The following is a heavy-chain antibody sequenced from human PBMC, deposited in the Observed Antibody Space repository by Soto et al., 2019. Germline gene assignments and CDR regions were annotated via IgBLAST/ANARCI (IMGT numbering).Heavy chain of an antibody. Sequence: QVQLVQSGAEVKKPGSSLKVSCTASGGTLNNYAISWLRQAPGQGLEWMGGIITAFGPAIYAQKLQGRVLITADESTQTAHMDLSSMRSEDTAVYYCAAVGSWARLDNWGKGPLVPVSP. J-gene: IGHJ4*02. D-gene: IGHD6-13*01. CDR3: AAVGSWARLDN. CDR2: IITAFGPA. CDR1: GGTLNNYA. V-gene: IGHV1-69*01.